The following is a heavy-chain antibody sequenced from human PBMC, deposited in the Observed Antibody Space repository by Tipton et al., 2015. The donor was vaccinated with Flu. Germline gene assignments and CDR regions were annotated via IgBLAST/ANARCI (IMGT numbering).Heavy chain of an antibody. CDR1: GGSISSYSYS. V-gene: IGHV4-61*09. CDR3: ARGPAMVRSWFDP. J-gene: IGHJ5*02. D-gene: IGHD5-18*01. CDR2: INHSGST. Sequence: TLSLTCSVSGGSISSYSYSWSWVRQPAGKGLEWIGEINHSGSTNYNPSLKSRVTISVDTSKNQFSLKLSSVTAADTAVYYCARGPAMVRSWFDPWGQGTLVTVSS.